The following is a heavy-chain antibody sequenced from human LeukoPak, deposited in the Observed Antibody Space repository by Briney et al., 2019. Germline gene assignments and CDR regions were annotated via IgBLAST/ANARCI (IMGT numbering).Heavy chain of an antibody. D-gene: IGHD3-3*01. V-gene: IGHV1-18*01. Sequence: ASVKVSCKASGYTFTSYGISWVRQAPGQGLEWMGWISAYNGNTNYAQKLQGRVTTTTDTSTSTAYMELRSLRSDDTAVYYCAREPYDFWSGYSPYYYYYYMDVWGKGTTVTVSS. CDR1: GYTFTSYG. J-gene: IGHJ6*03. CDR3: AREPYDFWSGYSPYYYYYYMDV. CDR2: ISAYNGNT.